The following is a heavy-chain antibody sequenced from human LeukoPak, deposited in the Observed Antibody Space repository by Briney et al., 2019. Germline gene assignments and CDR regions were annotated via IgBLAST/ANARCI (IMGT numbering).Heavy chain of an antibody. Sequence: GGSLRLSCAASGFTFSSYGMSWVRQAPGKGLEWVSAISGSGGSTYYADSVKGRFTISRDNSKNTLYLQMNSLRAEDTAVYYCAKGGAVAGSGGYYFDYWGQGTLVTVSS. V-gene: IGHV3-23*01. CDR3: AKGGAVAGSGGYYFDY. J-gene: IGHJ4*02. D-gene: IGHD6-19*01. CDR1: GFTFSSYG. CDR2: ISGSGGST.